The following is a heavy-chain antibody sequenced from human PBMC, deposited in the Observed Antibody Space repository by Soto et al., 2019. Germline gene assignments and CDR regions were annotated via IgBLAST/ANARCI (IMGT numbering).Heavy chain of an antibody. CDR2: ISYDGSNK. D-gene: IGHD2-2*01. V-gene: IGHV3-30*18. CDR3: AKARQYHPGYYYGMDV. J-gene: IGHJ6*02. Sequence: GGSLRLSCAASGFTFSSYGMHWVRQAPGKGLEWVAVISYDGSNKYYADSVKDRFTISRDNSKNTLYLQMNSLRAEDTAVYYCAKARQYHPGYYYGMDVWGQGTTVTVSS. CDR1: GFTFSSYG.